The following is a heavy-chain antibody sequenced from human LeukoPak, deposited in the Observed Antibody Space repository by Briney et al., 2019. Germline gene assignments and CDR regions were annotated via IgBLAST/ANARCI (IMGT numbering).Heavy chain of an antibody. V-gene: IGHV1-18*04. J-gene: IGHJ3*02. D-gene: IGHD2-2*01. Sequence: ASVKVSCKASGYTFTSYGISWVRQAPGQGLEWMGWISAYNGNTNYAQKLQGRVTMTTDTSTSTAYMELRSLRSDDTAVCYCARAPLSIVVVPAANAVDIWGQGTMVTVSS. CDR2: ISAYNGNT. CDR3: ARAPLSIVVVPAANAVDI. CDR1: GYTFTSYG.